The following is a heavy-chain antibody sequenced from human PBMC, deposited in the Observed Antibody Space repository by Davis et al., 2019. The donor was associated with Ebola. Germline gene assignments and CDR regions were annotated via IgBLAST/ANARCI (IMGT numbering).Heavy chain of an antibody. V-gene: IGHV3-11*06. J-gene: IGHJ4*02. D-gene: IGHD2-2*01. Sequence: GESLKISCAASGFTFSDYYMSWIRQAPGKGLEWVSYISSSSSYTNYADSVKGRFTISRENAKNSLYLQMNSLRAGDTAVYYCARAGVVVPAEPLDYWGQGTLVTVSS. CDR3: ARAGVVVPAEPLDY. CDR1: GFTFSDYY. CDR2: ISSSSSYT.